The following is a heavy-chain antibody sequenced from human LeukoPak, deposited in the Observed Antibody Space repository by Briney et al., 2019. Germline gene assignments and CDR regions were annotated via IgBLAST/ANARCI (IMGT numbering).Heavy chain of an antibody. V-gene: IGHV3-23*01. CDR1: GFTFSSYA. Sequence: GGSLGLSCAASGFTFSSYAMSWVRQAPGKGLEWVSVISGSGGNTYYADSVKGRFTISRDNSKNTLYLQMNSLRAEDTAIYYCAKDGKGAPVAGTGYFDYWGQGTLVTVSS. D-gene: IGHD6-19*01. J-gene: IGHJ4*02. CDR3: AKDGKGAPVAGTGYFDY. CDR2: ISGSGGNT.